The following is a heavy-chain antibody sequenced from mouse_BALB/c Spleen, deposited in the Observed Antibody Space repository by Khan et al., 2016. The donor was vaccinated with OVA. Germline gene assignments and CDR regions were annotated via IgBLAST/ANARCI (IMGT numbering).Heavy chain of an antibody. V-gene: IGHV1-4*01. Sequence: QVQLQQSGAELARPGASVKMSCKASGYSFTSYTMHWVRQRPGKALEWLGHINPSNNYTNYNQNFKDKATLIVDKSSSTAYMQLGILTCGDSAVYYCVGEWAYDRSDSWFAYWGQGTLVTVSA. CDR3: VGEWAYDRSDSWFAY. CDR1: GYSFTSYT. D-gene: IGHD2-14*01. J-gene: IGHJ3*01. CDR2: INPSNNYT.